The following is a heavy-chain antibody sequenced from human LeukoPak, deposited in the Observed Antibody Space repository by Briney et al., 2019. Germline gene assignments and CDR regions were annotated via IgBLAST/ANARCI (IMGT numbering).Heavy chain of an antibody. CDR2: IRHDGSNK. CDR3: ARDKGNTCIDN. V-gene: IGHV3-30*02. CDR1: GLTFSTSG. D-gene: IGHD1/OR15-1a*01. J-gene: IGHJ4*02. Sequence: GGSLRLSCAASGLTFSTSGMHWVRQSPGKGLEWVAFIRHDGSNKYYADSVKGRFIISRDNSKNMVYLQMDSLRGEDTAVYYCARDKGNTCIDNWGQGTLITVSS.